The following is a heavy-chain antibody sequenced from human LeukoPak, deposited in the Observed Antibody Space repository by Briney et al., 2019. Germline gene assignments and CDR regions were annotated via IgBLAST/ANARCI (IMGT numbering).Heavy chain of an antibody. CDR2: MNPNSGNT. CDR3: ATDLYGGNSFDY. Sequence: ASVKVSCKASGYTFTSYDINWVRQATGQGLEWMGWMNPNSGNTGYAQKFQGRVTMTEDTSTDTAYMELSSLRSEDTAVYYCATDLYGGNSFDYWGQGTLVTVSS. D-gene: IGHD4-23*01. J-gene: IGHJ4*02. V-gene: IGHV1-8*01. CDR1: GYTFTSYD.